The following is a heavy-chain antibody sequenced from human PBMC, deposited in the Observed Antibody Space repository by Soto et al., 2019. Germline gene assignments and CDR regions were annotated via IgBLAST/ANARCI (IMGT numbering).Heavy chain of an antibody. Sequence: SVKVSCKASGGTFSSYAISWVRQAPGQGLEWMGGIIPIFGTANYAQKFQGRVTITADESTSTAYMELSSLRSEDTAVYYCARGEGKYSGSYYDWFDPWGQGTLVTVSS. D-gene: IGHD1-26*01. CDR1: GGTFSSYA. V-gene: IGHV1-69*13. CDR3: ARGEGKYSGSYYDWFDP. CDR2: IIPIFGTA. J-gene: IGHJ5*02.